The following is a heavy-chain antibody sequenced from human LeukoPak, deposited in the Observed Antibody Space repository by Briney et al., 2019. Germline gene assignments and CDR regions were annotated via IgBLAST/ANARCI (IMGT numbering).Heavy chain of an antibody. Sequence: GESLKISCKGSGYSFTSYWIGWVRQMPGKRLEWMGIIYPSDSDTRYNPSFQGQVTISADKSISTAFLHWTCLKASDSAMYYCARSDSGWYSDFDLWGRGTLVTVSS. CDR1: GYSFTSYW. V-gene: IGHV5-51*01. CDR3: ARSDSGWYSDFDL. J-gene: IGHJ2*01. CDR2: IYPSDSDT. D-gene: IGHD6-19*01.